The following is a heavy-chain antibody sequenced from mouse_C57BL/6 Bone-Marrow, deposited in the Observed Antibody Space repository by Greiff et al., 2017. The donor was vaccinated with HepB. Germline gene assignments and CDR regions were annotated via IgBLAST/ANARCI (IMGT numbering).Heavy chain of an antibody. CDR1: GFTFSDYG. D-gene: IGHD1-1*01. Sequence: DVQLQESGGGLVKPGGSLKLSCAASGFTFSDYGMHWVRQAPEKGLEWVAYISSGSSTIYYADTVKGRFTISRDNAKNTLFLQMTSLRSEDTAMYYCARWITTVVAHYAMDYWGQGTSVTVSS. CDR2: ISSGSSTI. V-gene: IGHV5-17*01. J-gene: IGHJ4*01. CDR3: ARWITTVVAHYAMDY.